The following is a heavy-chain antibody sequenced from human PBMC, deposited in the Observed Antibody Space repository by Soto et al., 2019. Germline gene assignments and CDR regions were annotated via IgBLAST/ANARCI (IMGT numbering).Heavy chain of an antibody. V-gene: IGHV7-4-1*01. CDR3: ARELPREYSYGWVELCGRERLSYYGMDF. D-gene: IGHD5-18*01. J-gene: IGHJ6*04. CDR2: INTNAGNP. CDR1: GYTFTSYA. Sequence: ASVKVSCKASGYTFTSYAMNWVRQAPGQGLEWMGWINTNAGNPTYAQGFTGRFVFSLDTSVSTAYLQICSLKAEDTAVYYCARELPREYSYGWVELCGRERLSYYGMDFWGKATTVPVSS.